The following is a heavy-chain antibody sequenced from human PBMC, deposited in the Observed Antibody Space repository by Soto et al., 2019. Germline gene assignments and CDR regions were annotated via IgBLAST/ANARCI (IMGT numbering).Heavy chain of an antibody. V-gene: IGHV4-59*08. J-gene: IGHJ4*02. CDR3: ARITAMVPQFDY. CDR1: SGSLSNYY. CDR2: IYYTGNT. Sequence: SETLSLTCTVSSGSLSNYYWSWIRQPPGKGLEWIGNIYYTGNTYYNPSLKSRVTISVDTSKNQFSLKLSSVTAADTAVYYCARITAMVPQFDYWGQGTLVTVSS. D-gene: IGHD5-18*01.